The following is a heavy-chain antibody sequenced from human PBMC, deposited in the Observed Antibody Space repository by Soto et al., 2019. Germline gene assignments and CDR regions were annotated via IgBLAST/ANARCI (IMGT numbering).Heavy chain of an antibody. D-gene: IGHD5-18*01. CDR1: GDSISSSDYY. J-gene: IGHJ4*02. CDR2: IYYSGSA. CDR3: ARHSYEGPEGAVWDTAMEDY. Sequence: TSETLSLTCTVSGDSISSSDYYWGWIRQPPGKGLEWIGNIYYSGSASYHPSLKSRVTISVDTSKNQFSLKLSSVTAADTAVYYCARHSYEGPEGAVWDTAMEDYWGQGTLVTVSS. V-gene: IGHV4-39*01.